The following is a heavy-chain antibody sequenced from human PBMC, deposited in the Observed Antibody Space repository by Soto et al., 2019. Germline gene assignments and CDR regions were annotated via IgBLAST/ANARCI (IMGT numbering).Heavy chain of an antibody. CDR3: ARERPKRKGRNMDV. CDR2: IYYSGST. Sequence: SETLSLTCTVSGTSISTYYWTWIRQPPGKGLEWIGYIYYSGSTNYNPSLKSRVTISVDTSKNQFSLKLTSVTAADTAVYYCARERPKRKGRNMDVWGQGNTVTVSS. V-gene: IGHV4-59*01. J-gene: IGHJ6*02. CDR1: GTSISTYY. D-gene: IGHD3-10*01.